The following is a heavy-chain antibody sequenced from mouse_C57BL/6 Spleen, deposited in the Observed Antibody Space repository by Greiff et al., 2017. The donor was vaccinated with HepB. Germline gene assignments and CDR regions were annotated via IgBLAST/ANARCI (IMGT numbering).Heavy chain of an antibody. CDR2: IRLKSDNYAT. CDR3: TGWLEFAY. V-gene: IGHV6-3*01. J-gene: IGHJ3*01. D-gene: IGHD2-2*01. CDR1: GFTFSNYW. Sequence: EVQVVESGGGLVQPGGSMKLSCVASGFTFSNYWMNWVRQSPEKGLEWVAQIRLKSDNYATHYAESVKGRFTISRDDSKSSVYLQMNNLRAEDTGIYYCTGWLEFAYWGQGTLVTVSA.